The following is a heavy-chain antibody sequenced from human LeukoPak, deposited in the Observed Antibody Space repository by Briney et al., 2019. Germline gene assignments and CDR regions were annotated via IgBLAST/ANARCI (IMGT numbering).Heavy chain of an antibody. CDR2: INPSGGST. D-gene: IGHD7-27*01. Sequence: GASVKVSCKASGYAFTTYYMHWVRQAPGQGFEWMGIINPSGGSTTYAQKFQGRVTMTRDTSTSTVYMELSSLRSEDTAVYYCARIKLGVNAFDIWGQGTVVTVSS. CDR1: GYAFTTYY. J-gene: IGHJ3*02. CDR3: ARIKLGVNAFDI. V-gene: IGHV1-46*03.